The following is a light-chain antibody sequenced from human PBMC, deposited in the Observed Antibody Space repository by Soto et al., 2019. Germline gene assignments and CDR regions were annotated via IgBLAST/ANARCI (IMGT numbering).Light chain of an antibody. Sequence: DIQMTQSPLSLSASVGDRVSITCRASQSVNTNLHWFQQKPGKAPKLLIYATPNLHSVSPSRFSGSGSGTDFTLPISSLQPEDFASYYCQQTYNAPHTFGQGTRVEIK. CDR2: ATP. CDR1: QSVNTN. V-gene: IGKV1-39*01. CDR3: QQTYNAPHT. J-gene: IGKJ2*01.